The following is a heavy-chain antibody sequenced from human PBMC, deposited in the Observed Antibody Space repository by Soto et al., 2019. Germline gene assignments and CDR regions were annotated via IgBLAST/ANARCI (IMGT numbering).Heavy chain of an antibody. V-gene: IGHV4-59*01. J-gene: IGHJ3*02. CDR2: IYYSGST. CDR3: ARSSKGVAFDI. CDR1: GGSISSYY. Sequence: SETLSLTCTVSGGSISSYYWSWIRQPPGKGLEWIGYIYYSGSTNYNPSLKSRVTISVDTSKNQFSLKLSSVTAADTAVYYCARSSKGVAFDIWGQGTMVTVSS.